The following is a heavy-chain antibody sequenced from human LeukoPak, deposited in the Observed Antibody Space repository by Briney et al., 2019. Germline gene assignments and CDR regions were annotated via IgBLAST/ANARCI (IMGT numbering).Heavy chain of an antibody. CDR3: ARAPEDITIFGVVSRGYFDY. J-gene: IGHJ4*02. CDR1: GGSISSGDYY. CDR2: INHSGST. Sequence: SETLSLTCTVSGGSISSGDYYWSWIRQPPGKGLEWIGEINHSGSTNYNPSLKSRVTISVDTSKNQFSLKLSSVTAADTAVYYCARAPEDITIFGVVSRGYFDYWGQGTLVTVSS. V-gene: IGHV4-39*07. D-gene: IGHD3-3*01.